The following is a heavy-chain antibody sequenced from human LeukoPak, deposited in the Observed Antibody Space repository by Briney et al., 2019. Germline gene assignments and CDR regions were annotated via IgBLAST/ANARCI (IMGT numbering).Heavy chain of an antibody. CDR2: INTDGSST. J-gene: IGHJ6*03. CDR1: GFAVSNYW. D-gene: IGHD3-16*01. Sequence: GRSLRLSCAASGFAVSNYWLRWVRQAPGKGLEWVARINTDGSSTNYADSVKGRFTISRDNAKNTLYLQMTSLSAEDTAVYYALAGYYYYYMDVWGKGTTVTVSS. V-gene: IGHV3-74*01. CDR3: LAGYYYYYMDV.